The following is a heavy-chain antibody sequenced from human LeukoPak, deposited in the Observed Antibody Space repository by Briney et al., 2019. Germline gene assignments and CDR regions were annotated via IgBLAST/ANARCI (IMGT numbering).Heavy chain of an antibody. CDR1: GFTFSTHA. J-gene: IGHJ6*02. D-gene: IGHD5-18*01. Sequence: GGSLRLSCAASGFTFSTHAMHWVRQAPGKGLEWVAVIWSDGSSKYYADSVKGRFSISRDNSKNTLFLDMSSLRVEGSAVYYCVRDRGSGYSYGMYYYFYGVDVWGQGTTVTVSS. CDR3: VRDRGSGYSYGMYYYFYGVDV. V-gene: IGHV3-33*01. CDR2: IWSDGSSK.